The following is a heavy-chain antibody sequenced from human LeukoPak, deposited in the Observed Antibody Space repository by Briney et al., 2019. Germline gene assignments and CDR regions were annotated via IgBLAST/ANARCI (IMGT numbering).Heavy chain of an antibody. CDR2: IYYIGST. CDR1: GGSVSSGSYY. CDR3: ARTPSSWYFDY. Sequence: SETLSLTCTVSGGSVSSGSYYWSWIRQPPGKGLEWIGYIYYIGSTNYNPSLKSRVTISVDTSKNQFSLKLSSVTAADTAVYYCARTPSSWYFDYWGQGTLVTVSS. V-gene: IGHV4-61*01. D-gene: IGHD6-13*01. J-gene: IGHJ4*02.